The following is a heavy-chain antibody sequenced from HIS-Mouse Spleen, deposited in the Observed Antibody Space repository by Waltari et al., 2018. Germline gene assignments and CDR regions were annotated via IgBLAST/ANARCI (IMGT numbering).Heavy chain of an antibody. J-gene: IGHJ4*02. CDR2: IYSGGST. CDR1: GFPVSSNY. D-gene: IGHD7-27*01. CDR3: ARSNWYFDY. V-gene: IGHV3-66*01. Sequence: EVQLVESGGVLVQTGGSLRLSCAASGFPVSSNYMSWVRQAPGKGLEWVSVIYSGGSTYYADSVKGRFTISRDNSKNTLYLQLNSLRAEDTAVYYCARSNWYFDYWGQGTLVTVSS.